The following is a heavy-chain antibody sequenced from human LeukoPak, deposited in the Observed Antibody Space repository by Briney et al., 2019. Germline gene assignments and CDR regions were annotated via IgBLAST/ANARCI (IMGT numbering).Heavy chain of an antibody. CDR3: ARGGVAGTWYYFDY. J-gene: IGHJ4*02. V-gene: IGHV4-34*01. D-gene: IGHD6-19*01. Sequence: PSETLSLTCAVYGGSFSGYYWGWIRQPPGKGLEWIGEINHSGSTNYNPSLKSRVTISVDTSKNQFSLKLSSVTAADTAVYYCARGGVAGTWYYFDYWGQGTLLTVSS. CDR2: INHSGST. CDR1: GGSFSGYY.